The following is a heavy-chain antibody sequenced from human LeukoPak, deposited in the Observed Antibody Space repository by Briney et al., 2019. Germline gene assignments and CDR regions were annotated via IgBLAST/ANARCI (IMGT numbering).Heavy chain of an antibody. V-gene: IGHV3-23*01. CDR2: ISGSGGST. CDR1: GFTFSSYG. J-gene: IGHJ3*02. Sequence: GGSLRLSCAASGFTFSSYGMSWVRQAPGKGLEWVSAISGSGGSTYYADSVKGRFTISRDNSKNTLCLQMNSLRAEDTAVYYCAKDHYYDSTWYAFDIWGQGTMVTVSS. D-gene: IGHD3-22*01. CDR3: AKDHYYDSTWYAFDI.